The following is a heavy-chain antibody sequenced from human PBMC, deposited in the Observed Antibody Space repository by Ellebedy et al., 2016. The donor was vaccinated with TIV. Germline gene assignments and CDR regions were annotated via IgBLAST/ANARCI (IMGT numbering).Heavy chain of an antibody. V-gene: IGHV3-48*01. Sequence: GESLKISCAASGFTLSNSGMTWVRQAPGKGLEWVSYISISGTTLYYADSVRGRFTISRDNAKNSLYLRMNSLRADDTAMYYCARVDRVSYAMDVWGQGTPVTVSS. J-gene: IGHJ6*02. CDR2: ISISGTTL. D-gene: IGHD1-14*01. CDR1: GFTLSNSG. CDR3: ARVDRVSYAMDV.